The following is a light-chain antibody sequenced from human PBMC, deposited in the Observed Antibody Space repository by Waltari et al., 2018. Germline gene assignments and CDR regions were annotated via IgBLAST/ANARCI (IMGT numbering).Light chain of an antibody. CDR2: RNN. CDR3: AVWDDSLSGRV. CDR1: RSTNGNNY. Sequence: QSVLTQPPSASGTPGQRVTISCSGSRSTNGNNYVNWYQQLPGTAPKLLIYRNNQRPSGVPDRFSGSKSGTSASLAISGLRSEDEADYYCAVWDDSLSGRVFGGGTKVTVL. V-gene: IGLV1-47*01. J-gene: IGLJ3*02.